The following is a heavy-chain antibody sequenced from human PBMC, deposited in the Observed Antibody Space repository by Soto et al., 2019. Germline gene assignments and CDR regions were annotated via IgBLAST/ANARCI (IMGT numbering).Heavy chain of an antibody. D-gene: IGHD5-18*01. Sequence: EVQLVESGGGLVQPGGSLRLSCAASGFIFSSYWMSWVRQAPGKGLEWVANIKQDGSEKYYVDSVKGRFTISRDNAKNSLYLQMNSLRAEDTAVYYCAREGVDTAMVFYYYYMDVWGKGTTVTVSS. V-gene: IGHV3-7*01. CDR3: AREGVDTAMVFYYYYMDV. J-gene: IGHJ6*03. CDR1: GFIFSSYW. CDR2: IKQDGSEK.